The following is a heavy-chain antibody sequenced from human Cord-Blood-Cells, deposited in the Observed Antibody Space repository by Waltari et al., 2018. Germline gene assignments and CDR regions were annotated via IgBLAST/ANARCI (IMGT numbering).Heavy chain of an antibody. CDR2: IIPIFGTA. Sequence: QVQLVQSGAEVKKPGSSVKVSCKASGGTFSSYAIIWVRQAPAQGLGWMGGIIPIFGTANYAQKFQGRVTITADESTSTAYMELSSLRSEDTAVYYCARVGEPYYDILTGYPNWFDPWGQGTLVTVSS. CDR1: GGTFSSYA. J-gene: IGHJ5*02. D-gene: IGHD3-9*01. CDR3: ARVGEPYYDILTGYPNWFDP. V-gene: IGHV1-69*01.